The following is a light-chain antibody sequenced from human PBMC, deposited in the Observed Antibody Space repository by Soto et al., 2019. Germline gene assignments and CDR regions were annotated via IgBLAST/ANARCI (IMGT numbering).Light chain of an antibody. CDR2: DAS. CDR1: QSVNNY. V-gene: IGKV3-11*01. J-gene: IGKJ3*01. CDR3: QHRNNRPFS. Sequence: EIVFAHSPTTLSLSPGERPTLSCRASQSVNNYLAWYQQRPGQAPRLLIYDASNRATGIPARFSGSGSGTDFTLTISSLEPEDFAVYYCQHRNNRPFSFGPGTKVDIK.